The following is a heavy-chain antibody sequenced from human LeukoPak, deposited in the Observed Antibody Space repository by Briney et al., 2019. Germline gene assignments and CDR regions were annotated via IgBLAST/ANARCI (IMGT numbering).Heavy chain of an antibody. V-gene: IGHV3-33*01. CDR3: ARALPDYYDGSGYYDY. Sequence: PGGSLRLSCAASRFMFSNYGMHWVRQAPGKGLEWVAVIWYDGSNEYYADSVKGRFTISRDNSKNTLYLQMNSLRPEDTAVYYCARALPDYYDGSGYYDYWGREPWSPSPQ. CDR1: RFMFSNYG. CDR2: IWYDGSNE. D-gene: IGHD3-22*01. J-gene: IGHJ4*02.